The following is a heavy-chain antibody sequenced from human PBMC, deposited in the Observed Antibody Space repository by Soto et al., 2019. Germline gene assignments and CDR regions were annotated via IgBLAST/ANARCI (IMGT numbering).Heavy chain of an antibody. V-gene: IGHV1-3*05. CDR2: NDAGDGNT. Sequence: QVHLVQSGAEERKPGATVKISCKASGYTLVSHAMHWVRQAPGQRPEWKGWNDAGDGNTRYTQKFQGRVTINRATSASIVYLEERSLSSEDPAVYHCAKDCTGILGDYWGQGTLVTVSS. D-gene: IGHD3-10*02. J-gene: IGHJ4*02. CDR3: AKDCTGILGDY. CDR1: GYTLVSHA.